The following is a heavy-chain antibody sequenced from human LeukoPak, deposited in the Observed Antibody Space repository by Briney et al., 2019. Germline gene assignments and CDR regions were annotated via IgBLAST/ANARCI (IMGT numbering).Heavy chain of an antibody. D-gene: IGHD2-15*01. V-gene: IGHV3-74*01. Sequence: GGSLRLSGAASGFTFTSYWMHWLRQAPGKGLVWVSRINTDGSSTTYPDSVKGRFTISRDNAKNTLYLQMNSLRAEDTAVYYCARATSGYYDYWGQGTLVTVSS. CDR1: GFTFTSYW. CDR2: INTDGSST. J-gene: IGHJ4*02. CDR3: ARATSGYYDY.